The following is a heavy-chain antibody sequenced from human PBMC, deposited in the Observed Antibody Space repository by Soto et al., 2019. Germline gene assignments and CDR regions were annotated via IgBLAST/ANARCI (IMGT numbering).Heavy chain of an antibody. J-gene: IGHJ6*02. Sequence: QITLKESGPTLVKPTQTLTLTCTFSGFSLSTSGVGVGWIXXXXXXALEWLALIFWDDDKRYSPSLKSRLTITKDTSKNQVVLTMTNMDPVDAATYYCTHHGYYSYGMDVWGQGTTVTVSS. CDR3: THHGYYSYGMDV. CDR1: GFSLSTSGVG. V-gene: IGHV2-5*02. CDR2: IFWDDDK.